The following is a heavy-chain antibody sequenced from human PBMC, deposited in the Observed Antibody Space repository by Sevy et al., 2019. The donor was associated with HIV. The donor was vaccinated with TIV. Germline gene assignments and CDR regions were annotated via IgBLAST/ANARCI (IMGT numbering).Heavy chain of an antibody. Sequence: SETLSLTCTVSGGSISSSSYYWGWIRQPPGKGLEWIGSIYYSGSTYYNPSLKSRVTISVDTSKNQFSLKLSSVTAADTAVYYCARDVDDIAVAGTRRDDAFDIWGQGTMVTVSS. CDR3: ARDVDDIAVAGTRRDDAFDI. V-gene: IGHV4-39*02. CDR1: GGSISSSSYY. J-gene: IGHJ3*02. D-gene: IGHD6-19*01. CDR2: IYYSGST.